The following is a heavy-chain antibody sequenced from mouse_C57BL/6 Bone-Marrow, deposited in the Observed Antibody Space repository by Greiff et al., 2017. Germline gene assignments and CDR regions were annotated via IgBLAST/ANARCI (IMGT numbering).Heavy chain of an antibody. D-gene: IGHD1-1*01. J-gene: IGHJ2*01. CDR2: IYPRSGNT. V-gene: IGHV1-81*01. Sequence: VQLQQSGAELARPGASVKLSCKASGYTFTSYGISWVKQRTGQGLEWIGEIYPRSGNTYYNEKFKGKATLTADKSNSTAYMELRSLTAEDSAVYFCAYYYGSPYYFDYWGQGTTLTVSS. CDR3: AYYYGSPYYFDY. CDR1: GYTFTSYG.